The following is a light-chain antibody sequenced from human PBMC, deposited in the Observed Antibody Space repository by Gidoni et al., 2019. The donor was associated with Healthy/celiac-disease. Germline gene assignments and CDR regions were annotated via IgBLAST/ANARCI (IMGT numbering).Light chain of an antibody. CDR3: QQYNNWGIT. CDR1: QSVSSN. CDR2: GAS. V-gene: IGKV3-15*01. J-gene: IGKJ5*01. Sequence: EIVMTQSPATLSVSPGERATLSCRASQSVSSNLAWYQQKPGQAPRLLIYGASTRATGIPARFSGSGSGTEFTLTISSLQSEDFAVYYCQQYNNWGITFGQXTRLEIQ.